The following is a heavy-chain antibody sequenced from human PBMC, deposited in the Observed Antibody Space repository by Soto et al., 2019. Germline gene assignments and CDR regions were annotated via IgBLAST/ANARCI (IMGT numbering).Heavy chain of an antibody. CDR2: IKQDGSEK. D-gene: IGHD5-12*01. J-gene: IGHJ4*02. Sequence: AVGSQILSCAASGFTFRSNWVSWVRQAPGKGLEWVANIKQDGSEKYYVDSVKGRFTISRDNAKNSLYLQMNSLRAEDTAVYYCATSGGGWLQPPVWGQGTLVTVSS. CDR1: GFTFRSNW. CDR3: ATSGGGWLQPPV. V-gene: IGHV3-7*03.